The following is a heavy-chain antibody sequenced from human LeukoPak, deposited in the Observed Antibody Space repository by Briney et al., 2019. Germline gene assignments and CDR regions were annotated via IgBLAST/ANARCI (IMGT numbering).Heavy chain of an antibody. CDR2: IYYSGST. D-gene: IGHD4-11*01. Sequence: PSETLSLTCTVSGGSISSSSYYWGWIRQPPGKGLEWIGSIYYSGSTYYNPSLKSRVTISVDTSKNQFSLKLSSVTAADTAVYYCARGTWTYRTTHWFDPWGQGTLVTVSS. CDR1: GGSISSSSYY. J-gene: IGHJ5*02. CDR3: ARGTWTYRTTHWFDP. V-gene: IGHV4-39*01.